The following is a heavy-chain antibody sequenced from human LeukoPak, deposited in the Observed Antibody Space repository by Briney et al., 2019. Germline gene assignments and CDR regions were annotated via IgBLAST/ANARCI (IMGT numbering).Heavy chain of an antibody. Sequence: PGGSLRLSCAASGFTFDDYAMHWVRQAPGKGLEWVSLISWDGGSTYYADSVKGRFTISRDNSKNSLYLQMNSLRAEDTALYYCAKEALYSYGVGAFDIWGQGTMVTVSS. CDR1: GFTFDDYA. CDR3: AKEALYSYGVGAFDI. V-gene: IGHV3-43D*03. CDR2: ISWDGGST. D-gene: IGHD5-18*01. J-gene: IGHJ3*02.